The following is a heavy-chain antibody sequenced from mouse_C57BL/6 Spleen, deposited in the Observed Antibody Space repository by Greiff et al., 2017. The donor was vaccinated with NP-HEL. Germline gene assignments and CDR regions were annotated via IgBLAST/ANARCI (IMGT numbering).Heavy chain of an antibody. CDR1: GYTFTDYY. Sequence: VQLQQSGPELVKPGASVKISCKASGYTFTDYYMNWVKQSHGKSLEWIGDINPNNGGTSYNQKFKGKATLTVDKSSSTAYMELRSLTSEDSAVYYCASPGYFDVWGTGTTVTVSS. CDR2: INPNNGGT. J-gene: IGHJ1*03. CDR3: ASPGYFDV. V-gene: IGHV1-26*01.